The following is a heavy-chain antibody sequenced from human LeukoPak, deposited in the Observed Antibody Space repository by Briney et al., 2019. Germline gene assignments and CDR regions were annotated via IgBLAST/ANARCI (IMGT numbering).Heavy chain of an antibody. CDR2: ILYDGSNK. CDR3: ARNWGSLDY. Sequence: GGSLRLSCAASGFTFSSYGMHWVRQAPGKGLEWVSVILYDGSNKNYADSVKGRITISRDNSKNTLYLQMNSLRAEDTAVYYCARNWGSLDYWGQGTLVTVSS. D-gene: IGHD7-27*01. V-gene: IGHV3-30*19. CDR1: GFTFSSYG. J-gene: IGHJ4*02.